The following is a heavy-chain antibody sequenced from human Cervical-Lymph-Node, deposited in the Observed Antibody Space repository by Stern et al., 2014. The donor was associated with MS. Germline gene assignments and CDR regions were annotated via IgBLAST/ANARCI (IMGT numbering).Heavy chain of an antibody. Sequence: QVQLVQSGSELKQTGASVKVSCKASGYTFTSHAINWVRQAPGQGLEWMGWIDTNTGNPTYAQGLTGRFVFSLATAVTTAYLPYRSLKAEDTAVYYCASRGGYGDLDAFDIWGQGTMVTVSS. D-gene: IGHD4-17*01. CDR1: GYTFTSHA. V-gene: IGHV7-4-1*01. J-gene: IGHJ3*02. CDR3: ASRGGYGDLDAFDI. CDR2: IDTNTGNP.